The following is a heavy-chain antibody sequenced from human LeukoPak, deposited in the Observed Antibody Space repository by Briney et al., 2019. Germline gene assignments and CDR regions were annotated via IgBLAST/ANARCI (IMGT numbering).Heavy chain of an antibody. J-gene: IGHJ3*02. V-gene: IGHV3-23*01. CDR3: ASFPPYMVRTDAFDI. D-gene: IGHD3-10*01. CDR2: ISGSGGST. Sequence: ETLSLTCAVYGGSFSGYYWSWVRQVPGKGLEWVSAISGSGGSTYYADSVKGRFTISRDNSKNTLYLQMNSLRAEDTAVYYCASFPPYMVRTDAFDIWGQGTMVTVSS. CDR1: GGSFSGYY.